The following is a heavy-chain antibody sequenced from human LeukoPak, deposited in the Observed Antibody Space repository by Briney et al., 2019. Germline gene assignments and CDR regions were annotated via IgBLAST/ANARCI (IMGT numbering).Heavy chain of an antibody. Sequence: GASVKVSCKASGYTFTSYDINWVRQATGQGLEWMGWMNPNSGNTGYAQKFQGRVTITRNTSISTAYMELSSLRSEDTAVYYCARGPGYSGYWPPVGYYYYYMDVWGKGTTVTVCS. D-gene: IGHD5-12*01. J-gene: IGHJ6*03. V-gene: IGHV1-8*03. CDR1: GYTFTSYD. CDR3: ARGPGYSGYWPPVGYYYYYMDV. CDR2: MNPNSGNT.